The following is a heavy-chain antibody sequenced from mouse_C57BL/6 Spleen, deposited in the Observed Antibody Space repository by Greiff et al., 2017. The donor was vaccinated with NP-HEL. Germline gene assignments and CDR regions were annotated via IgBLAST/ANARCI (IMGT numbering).Heavy chain of an antibody. V-gene: IGHV5-4*01. J-gene: IGHJ2*01. Sequence: DVKLVESGGGLVKPGGSLKLSCAASGFTFSSYAMSWVRQTPEKRLEWVATISDGGSYTYYTDNVKGRFTISRDHAKNNLYLQMSHLKSEDTAMYYCSREGYGSSYDYFDYWGQGTTLTVSS. CDR1: GFTFSSYA. CDR2: ISDGGSYT. CDR3: SREGYGSSYDYFDY. D-gene: IGHD1-1*01.